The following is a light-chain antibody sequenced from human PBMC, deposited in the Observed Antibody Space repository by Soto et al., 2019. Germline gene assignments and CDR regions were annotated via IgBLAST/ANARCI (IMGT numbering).Light chain of an antibody. J-gene: IGLJ2*01. CDR2: GST. V-gene: IGLV1-40*01. CDR1: SSNIGAGYD. Sequence: QSVLTQPPSVSGAPGQRVTISCTGSSSNIGAGYDVHWYQQVPGTAPKVLIYGSTNRPSGVPDRFSGSKSGTSASLAITGLQAEAEADYYCQSYDSSLSGVVFGGGTKLT. CDR3: QSYDSSLSGVV.